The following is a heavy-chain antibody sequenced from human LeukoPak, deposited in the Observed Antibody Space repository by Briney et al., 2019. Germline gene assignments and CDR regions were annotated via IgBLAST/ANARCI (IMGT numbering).Heavy chain of an antibody. Sequence: GGSLRLSCTASGFTFSSYAMCCVRQAPAEGVQWFSAISGSGGSTYYADSVKGRFTISRDNSKNTLYLQMNSLRAEDTAVYYCATWETDQGGEFDSWGQGPLVTFS. CDR1: GFTFSSYA. D-gene: IGHD1-26*01. J-gene: IGHJ4*02. CDR3: ATWETDQGGEFDS. V-gene: IGHV3-23*01. CDR2: ISGSGGST.